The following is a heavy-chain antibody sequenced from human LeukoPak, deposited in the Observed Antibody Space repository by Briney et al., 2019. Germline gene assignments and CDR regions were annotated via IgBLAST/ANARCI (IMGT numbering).Heavy chain of an antibody. CDR2: IYPGDSDT. CDR3: ARGSVDTAMTFDY. J-gene: IGHJ4*02. CDR1: GYTFTKYW. D-gene: IGHD5-18*01. V-gene: IGHV5-51*01. Sequence: PGESLKISCKGSGYTFTKYWIGWVRQMSRKGLEWMGIIYPGDSDTRDSPSFQGQVTMSVDKSISTAYLQWRSLKASDTAMYYCARGSVDTAMTFDYWGQGTLVTVSS.